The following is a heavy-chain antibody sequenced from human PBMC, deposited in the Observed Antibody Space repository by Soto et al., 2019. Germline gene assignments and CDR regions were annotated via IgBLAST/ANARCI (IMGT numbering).Heavy chain of an antibody. CDR2: IYYSGST. J-gene: IGHJ6*03. Sequence: SETLSLTCTVSGGSISSYYWSWIRQPPGKGLEWIGYIYYSGSTNYNPSLKSRVTISVDTSKNQFSLKLSSVTAADTAVYYCARTSSVVATSDMDVWGKGTTVTVSS. CDR3: ARTSSVVATSDMDV. V-gene: IGHV4-59*08. D-gene: IGHD2-15*01. CDR1: GGSISSYY.